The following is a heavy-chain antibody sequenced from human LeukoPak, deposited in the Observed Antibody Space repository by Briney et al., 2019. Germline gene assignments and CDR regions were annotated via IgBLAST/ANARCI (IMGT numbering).Heavy chain of an antibody. CDR3: ARGSVQLWLLGYSGYDYQNAFDI. J-gene: IGHJ3*02. CDR1: GFTFSSYW. V-gene: IGHV3-74*01. D-gene: IGHD5-12*01. CDR2: FNSDGSST. Sequence: PGGSLRLSCAASGFTFSSYWMHWVRQAPGKGLVWVSRFNSDGSSTSYADSVKGRFTISRDNAKNTLYLQMNSLRAEDTAVYYCARGSVQLWLLGYSGYDYQNAFDIWGQGTMVTVSS.